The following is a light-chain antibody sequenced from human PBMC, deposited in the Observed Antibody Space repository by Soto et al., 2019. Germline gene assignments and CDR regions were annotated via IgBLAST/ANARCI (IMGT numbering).Light chain of an antibody. CDR3: QQRSSWPLT. J-gene: IGKJ4*01. Sequence: EIVLTQSPATLYLSPGERATLSCRASQSVRSLLAWYQQKPGQAPRLLIYDASNRATGIPARFSGSGSVTDFTLTISSLETEDFAVYYCQQRSSWPLTFGGGTKVEIK. CDR2: DAS. CDR1: QSVRSL. V-gene: IGKV3-11*01.